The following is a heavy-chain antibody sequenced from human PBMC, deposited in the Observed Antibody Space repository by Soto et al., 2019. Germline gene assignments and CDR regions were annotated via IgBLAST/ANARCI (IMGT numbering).Heavy chain of an antibody. CDR3: TRGLNIVAT. CDR2: IYYSGST. J-gene: IGHJ4*02. D-gene: IGHD5-12*01. CDR1: GGSISSYY. Sequence: SETLSLTCTVSGGSISSYYWSWIRQPPGKGLEWVGYIYYSGSTNYNPSLKSRVTISVDTSKNQFSLKLSSVTAADTAVYYFTRGLNIVATWSQGTLVTVSS. V-gene: IGHV4-59*01.